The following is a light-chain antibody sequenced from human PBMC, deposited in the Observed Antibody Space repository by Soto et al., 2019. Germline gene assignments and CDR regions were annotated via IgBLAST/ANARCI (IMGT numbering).Light chain of an antibody. CDR3: CSYAGSYTLKV. Sequence: QSVLTQPPSASGTPGQRVTISCSGSSSNIGSDSVNWYQQLPGTAPKLLIYRNNQRPSGVPDRLSGSKSGTSASLAISGLQSEDEADYYCCSYAGSYTLKVFGTGTKLTVL. V-gene: IGLV1-44*01. CDR1: SSNIGSDS. J-gene: IGLJ1*01. CDR2: RNN.